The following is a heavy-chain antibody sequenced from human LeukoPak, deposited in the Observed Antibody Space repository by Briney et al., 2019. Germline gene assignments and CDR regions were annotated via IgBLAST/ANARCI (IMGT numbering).Heavy chain of an antibody. Sequence: ASVKVSCKASGYTFTGYYMHWVRQAPGQGLEWMGWISAYNGNTNYAQKLQGRVTMTTDTSTSTAYMELRSLRSDDTAVYYCARDWDIVVVPAASPQFDYWGQGTLVTVSS. J-gene: IGHJ4*02. CDR1: GYTFTGYY. CDR3: ARDWDIVVVPAASPQFDY. CDR2: ISAYNGNT. D-gene: IGHD2-2*01. V-gene: IGHV1-18*04.